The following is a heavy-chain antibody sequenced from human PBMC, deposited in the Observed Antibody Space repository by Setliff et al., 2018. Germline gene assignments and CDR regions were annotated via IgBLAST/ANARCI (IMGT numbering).Heavy chain of an antibody. D-gene: IGHD2-2*01. Sequence: GASVKVSCKASGYTFSNFGFSWVRQAPGQGLEWMGWISAYNGNTNYAQRLRGRVTMTTDTSTNTAYMELRSLTSDDTAIYYCVRDRHSFVVPPEEAWFDPWGQGTLVTVS. CDR1: GYTFSNFG. V-gene: IGHV1-18*01. CDR2: ISAYNGNT. CDR3: VRDRHSFVVPPEEAWFDP. J-gene: IGHJ5*02.